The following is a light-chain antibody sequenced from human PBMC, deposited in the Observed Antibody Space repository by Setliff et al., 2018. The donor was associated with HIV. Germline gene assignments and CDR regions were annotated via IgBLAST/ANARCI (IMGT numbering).Light chain of an antibody. J-gene: IGLJ3*02. Sequence: QSALTQPASVSGSPGQSITISCTGSSSDVGGYNYVSWYQQHPGKAPKLMIYDVSQRPSGVSDRFSGSKSGITASLTISGLQPEDESDYYCSSYTAGSTLMFGGGTK. CDR1: SSDVGGYNY. CDR2: DVS. CDR3: SSYTAGSTLM. V-gene: IGLV2-14*03.